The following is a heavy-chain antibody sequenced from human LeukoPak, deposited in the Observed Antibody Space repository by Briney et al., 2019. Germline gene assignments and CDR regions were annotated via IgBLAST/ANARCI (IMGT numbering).Heavy chain of an antibody. CDR2: IYSGGST. D-gene: IGHD2-15*01. Sequence: GGSLRLSCAASGFTFSDYYMSWIRQAPGKGLEWVSVIYSGGSTYYADSVKGRFTISRDNSKNTLYLQMNSLRAEDTAVYYCAKDIGYCSGGSCFNWFDPWGQGTLVTVSS. CDR1: GFTFSDYY. CDR3: AKDIGYCSGGSCFNWFDP. V-gene: IGHV3-53*01. J-gene: IGHJ5*02.